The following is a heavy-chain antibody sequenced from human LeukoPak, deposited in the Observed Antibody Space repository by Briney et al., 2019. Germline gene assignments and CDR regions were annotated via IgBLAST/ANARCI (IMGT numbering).Heavy chain of an antibody. J-gene: IGHJ4*02. V-gene: IGHV5-51*01. D-gene: IGHD2-2*01. CDR1: GYNFNNYW. Sequence: GESLKISCKGSGYNFNNYWIGWVRQVPGKGPEWMGIIYLGDSDIRYSPSFHGQVTISVDKSISTAYLQWSSLKASDTAMYYCARRPYCSSTICFGGDLFDYWGQGTLVTVSS. CDR3: ARRPYCSSTICFGGDLFDY. CDR2: IYLGDSDI.